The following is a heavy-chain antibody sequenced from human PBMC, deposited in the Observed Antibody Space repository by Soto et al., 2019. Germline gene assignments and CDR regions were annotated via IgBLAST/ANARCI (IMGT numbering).Heavy chain of an antibody. CDR3: ALPKNTLGWYNF. CDR2: INPNGGST. J-gene: IGHJ4*02. Sequence: QVQVVQSGAEVKKTGASVKVSCKTSGYTFINYHVHWVRRAPGQGLEWMGAINPNGGSTTYAQHLQGRITMTSDASTSTVYMDLSSLRSDDTAVYYCALPKNTLGWYNFWGQGSLVTVS. V-gene: IGHV1-46*01. CDR1: GYTFINYH. D-gene: IGHD6-19*01.